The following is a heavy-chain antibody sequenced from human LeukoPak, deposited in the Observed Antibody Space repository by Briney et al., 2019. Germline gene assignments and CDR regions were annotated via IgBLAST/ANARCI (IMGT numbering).Heavy chain of an antibody. Sequence: GGSLRLSCAAPGFTFDDYAMYWVRQAPGKGLEWVSLISWDGDNTYYADSVKGRFTISRDNSKNSLYLQMNSLRAEDTALYFCAKVGVEWTPNYYYMDVWGKGATVTVSS. CDR2: ISWDGDNT. CDR3: AKVGVEWTPNYYYMDV. J-gene: IGHJ6*03. CDR1: GFTFDDYA. V-gene: IGHV3-43D*03. D-gene: IGHD3-3*01.